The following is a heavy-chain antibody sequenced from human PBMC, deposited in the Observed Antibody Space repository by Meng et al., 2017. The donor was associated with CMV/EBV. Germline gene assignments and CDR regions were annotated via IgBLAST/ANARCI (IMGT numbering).Heavy chain of an antibody. V-gene: IGHV1-2*02. Sequence: QGRVVQSGAEMRKPGASVKVSCTTSGFPFSDYYIHWVRQAPGQGLEWMGWVNSNNDATNYARKFQGRVSMTRDTSISTAHMELSRLMSDDTAVYYCVRSSGWSLFDYWGQGTLVTVSS. J-gene: IGHJ4*02. D-gene: IGHD6-19*01. CDR3: VRSSGWSLFDY. CDR2: VNSNNDAT. CDR1: GFPFSDYY.